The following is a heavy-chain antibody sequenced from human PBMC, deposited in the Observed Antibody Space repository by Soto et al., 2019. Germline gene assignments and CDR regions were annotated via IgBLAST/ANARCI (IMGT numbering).Heavy chain of an antibody. CDR1: GGSISSSSYY. CDR2: IYYSGST. D-gene: IGHD3-10*01. V-gene: IGHV4-39*01. Sequence: SETLSLTCTVSGGSISSSSYYWGWIRQPPGKGLEWIGSIYYSGSTYYNPSLKSRVTISVDTSKNQSSLKLSSVTAADTAVYYCARQVRAIDYYGSGSYYTDYWGQGTLVTVSS. J-gene: IGHJ4*02. CDR3: ARQVRAIDYYGSGSYYTDY.